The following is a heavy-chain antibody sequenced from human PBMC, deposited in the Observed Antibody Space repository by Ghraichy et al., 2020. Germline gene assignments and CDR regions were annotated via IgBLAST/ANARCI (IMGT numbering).Heavy chain of an antibody. V-gene: IGHV3-23*01. CDR2: ISGSGGST. D-gene: IGHD4-11*01. Sequence: GGSLRLSCAASGFTFSSYAMSWVRQAPGKGLEWVSAISGSGGSTYYADSVKGRFTISRDNSKNTLYLQMNNLRAEDTAVYYCAKSRQDYSYFDYWGQGTLVTVSS. CDR1: GFTFSSYA. J-gene: IGHJ4*02. CDR3: AKSRQDYSYFDY.